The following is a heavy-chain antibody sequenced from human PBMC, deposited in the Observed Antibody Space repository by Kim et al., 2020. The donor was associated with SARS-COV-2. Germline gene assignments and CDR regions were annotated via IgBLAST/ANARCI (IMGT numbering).Heavy chain of an antibody. J-gene: IGHJ4*02. Sequence: KKARKVQGRVTITADETRNTAYMELSRLRCEDTAVYYCARGATVTTPDDYWGQGTLVTVSS. V-gene: IGHV1-69*01. D-gene: IGHD4-17*01. CDR3: ARGATVTTPDDY.